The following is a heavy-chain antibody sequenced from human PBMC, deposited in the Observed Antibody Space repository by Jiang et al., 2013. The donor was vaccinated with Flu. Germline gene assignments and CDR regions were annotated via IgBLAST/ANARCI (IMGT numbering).Heavy chain of an antibody. V-gene: IGHV3-30*18. CDR3: AKGQGYCTNGVCYSTPWFDY. D-gene: IGHD2-8*01. CDR1: GFTFSSYG. J-gene: IGHJ4*02. CDR2: ISYDGRGK. Sequence: VQLLESGGGVVQPGRSLRLSCTASGFTFSSYGMHWVRQALGEGLEWVAAISYDGRGKYYADSVKGRFTNSRDNSKNTLYLQMNSLRAEDTAVYYCAKGQGYCTNGVCYSTPWFDYWGQG.